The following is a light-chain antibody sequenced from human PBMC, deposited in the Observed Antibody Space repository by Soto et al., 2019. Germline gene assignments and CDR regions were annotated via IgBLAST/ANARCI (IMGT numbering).Light chain of an antibody. CDR1: QSVINNY. Sequence: VLTQSPGTLSLSPGDSATLSCTTSQSVINNYVAWYQQKPGQAPRLIIYGTSGRATGIPDRLTAGGSGTDFTLTISRLEPDDFAVYYCQQYHSTFRAFGQGTKVDIK. J-gene: IGKJ1*01. CDR3: QQYHSTFRA. CDR2: GTS. V-gene: IGKV3-20*01.